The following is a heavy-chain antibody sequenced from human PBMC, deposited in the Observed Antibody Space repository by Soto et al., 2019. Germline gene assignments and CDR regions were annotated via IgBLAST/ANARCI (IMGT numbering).Heavy chain of an antibody. J-gene: IGHJ4*02. D-gene: IGHD3-22*01. CDR3: ARATYDSSTYYLDY. CDR1: GASISGGDYY. Sequence: QVQLQESGPGLVKRSQTLSLTCTVSGASISGGDYYWTWIRQPPGKGLEWIGSIYYTGNTYSNPSLETLLSIAVVPSNNQFALRLTSVTAPDTAIYYCARATYDSSTYYLDYWCQGTRVTVSS. V-gene: IGHV4-30-4*01. CDR2: IYYTGNT.